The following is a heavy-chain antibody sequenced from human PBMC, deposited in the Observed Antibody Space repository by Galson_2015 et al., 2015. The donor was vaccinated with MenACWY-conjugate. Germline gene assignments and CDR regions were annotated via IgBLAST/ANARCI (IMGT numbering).Heavy chain of an antibody. J-gene: IGHJ6*02. V-gene: IGHV5-51*01. CDR3: ARHPPGGRGMDV. CDR1: GSSFATYW. D-gene: IGHD1-26*01. CDR2: ISPGDSNT. Sequence: QSRAEGIKPGESLQISCRTTGSSFATYWIAWVRQMPGTGLEWMGLISPGDSNTRYSPSFQGQVTISADKSISTAYLQWSSLKASDTAMYYCARHPPGGRGMDVWGQGTTVTVSS.